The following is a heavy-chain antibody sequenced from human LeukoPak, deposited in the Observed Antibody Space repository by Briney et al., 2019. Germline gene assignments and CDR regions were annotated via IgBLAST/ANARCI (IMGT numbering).Heavy chain of an antibody. J-gene: IGHJ4*02. V-gene: IGHV3-23*01. CDR3: AKEDRPNYYGSAMG. D-gene: IGHD3-10*01. CDR2: ISGSGGST. CDR1: GFTFSSYA. Sequence: GGSLRLSCAASGFTFSSYAMTWVRQAPGKGLEWVSAISGSGGSTYYADSVKGRFTISRDNSKNTVYLQMNSLRAEDTAVYYGAKEDRPNYYGSAMGWGQGTLVTVSS.